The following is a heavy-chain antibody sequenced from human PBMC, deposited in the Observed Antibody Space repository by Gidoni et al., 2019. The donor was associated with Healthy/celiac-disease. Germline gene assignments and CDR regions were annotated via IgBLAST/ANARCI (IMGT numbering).Heavy chain of an antibody. Sequence: QVQLVESGGGVVQPGRSLRLSCAASGFTFSSYGMHWVRQAPGKGLEWGAVRWDDGSNKYYADSVKGRFTISRDNSKNTLYLQMNSLRAEDTAVYYCARVLKRPRDSSGYFDAFDIWGQGTMVTVSS. CDR3: ARVLKRPRDSSGYFDAFDI. J-gene: IGHJ3*02. V-gene: IGHV3-33*01. CDR2: RWDDGSNK. CDR1: GFTFSSYG. D-gene: IGHD3-22*01.